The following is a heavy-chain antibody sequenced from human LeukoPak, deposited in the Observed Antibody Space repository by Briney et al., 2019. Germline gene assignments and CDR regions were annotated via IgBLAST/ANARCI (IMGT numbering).Heavy chain of an antibody. Sequence: GWISAYNGNTNYAQKLQGRVTMTTDTSTSTAYMELRSLRSDDTAVYYCARTSIAARVIGYYWGQGTLVTVSS. V-gene: IGHV1-18*01. CDR3: ARTSIAARVIGYY. CDR2: ISAYNGNT. J-gene: IGHJ4*02. D-gene: IGHD6-6*01.